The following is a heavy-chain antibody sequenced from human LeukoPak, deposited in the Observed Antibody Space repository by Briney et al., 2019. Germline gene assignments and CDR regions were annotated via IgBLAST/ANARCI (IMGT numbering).Heavy chain of an antibody. CDR3: ARIDYGDYDLDH. D-gene: IGHD4-17*01. V-gene: IGHV3-21*01. CDR2: ISSSSSYI. J-gene: IGHJ4*02. Sequence: PGGSLSLSCAASGFTFSSYSMNWVRQAPGKGLEWVSSISSSSSYIYYADSVKGRFTISRDNAKNSLYLQMNSLRAEDTAVYYCARIDYGDYDLDHWGQGTLVTVSS. CDR1: GFTFSSYS.